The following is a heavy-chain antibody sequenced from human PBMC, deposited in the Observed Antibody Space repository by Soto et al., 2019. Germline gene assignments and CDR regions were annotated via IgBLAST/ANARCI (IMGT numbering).Heavy chain of an antibody. CDR2: IYWNDDK. J-gene: IGHJ6*02. V-gene: IGHV2-5*01. Sequence: SGPTLVNTTQPLTLTCPFSGFSLSTSGVGVGWIRQPPGKALEWLALIYWNDDKRYSPSLKSRLTITKDTSKNQVVLTMTNMDPVDTATYYCAHRGYSYGYFGYYYYGMDVWGQGTTVTVSS. CDR1: GFSLSTSGVG. D-gene: IGHD5-18*01. CDR3: AHRGYSYGYFGYYYYGMDV.